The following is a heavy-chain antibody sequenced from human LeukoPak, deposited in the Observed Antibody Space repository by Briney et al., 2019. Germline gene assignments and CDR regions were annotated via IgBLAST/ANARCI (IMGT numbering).Heavy chain of an antibody. V-gene: IGHV3-64D*09. CDR3: VSGSVDAFDI. D-gene: IGHD3-22*01. Sequence: PRGSLRLSRSASRFTFSSDAMHSGHQAPRERVEYISAISRNEGSTFYAGSVKGRFTTSRDNSKNTLYLQMSSLGAEDTAVYYCVSGSVDAFDIWGQGTMVTVSS. J-gene: IGHJ3*02. CDR2: ISRNEGST. CDR1: RFTFSSDA.